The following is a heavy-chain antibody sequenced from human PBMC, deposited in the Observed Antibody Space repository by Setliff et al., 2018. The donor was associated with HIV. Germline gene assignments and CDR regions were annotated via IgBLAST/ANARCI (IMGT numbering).Heavy chain of an antibody. CDR1: GGSISGYY. J-gene: IGHJ4*02. CDR2: IYHSGST. CDR3: ARYSPRGYTLTGPY. Sequence: PSETLSLTCTVSGGSISGYYWGWIRQPPGKGLEWIGSIYHSGSTYYNPSLKSRVTISVDTSKNRFSLKLTSVTAADTAVYYCARYSPRGYTLTGPYWGQGTLVTVSS. D-gene: IGHD6-25*01. V-gene: IGHV4-38-2*02.